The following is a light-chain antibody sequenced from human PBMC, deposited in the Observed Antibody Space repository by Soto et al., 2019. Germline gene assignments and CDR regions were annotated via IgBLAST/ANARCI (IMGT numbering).Light chain of an antibody. CDR2: LEGSGSY. V-gene: IGLV4-60*02. J-gene: IGLJ2*01. CDR3: ETWDSNTRV. CDR1: SGHSSNI. Sequence: QPVLTQSSSASASLGSSVKLTCTLSSGHSSNIIAWHQRQPGKAPRYLMKLEGSGSYNKGSGVPDRFSGSSSGADRYLTISNLQFEDEADYYCETWDSNTRVFGGGTKLTVL.